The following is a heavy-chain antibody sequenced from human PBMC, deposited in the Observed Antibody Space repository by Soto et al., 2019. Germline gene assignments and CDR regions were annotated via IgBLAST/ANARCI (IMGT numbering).Heavy chain of an antibody. CDR1: GGSIKSDYY. V-gene: IGHV4-30-4*01. J-gene: IGHJ6*02. CDR2: KYYSGAT. CDR3: ARGRPNYFYYGLDV. Sequence: SETLSLTCTVSGGSIKSDYYWAWVRQFPGGGLQWMGYKYYSGATDSDPSLERRVSFPVDMSKNQFSLNLTSVTVADTAVYYCARGRPNYFYYGLDVWGQGIPVTVSS.